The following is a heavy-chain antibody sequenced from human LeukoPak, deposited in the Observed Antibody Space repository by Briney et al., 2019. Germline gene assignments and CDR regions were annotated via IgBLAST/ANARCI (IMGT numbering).Heavy chain of an antibody. J-gene: IGHJ4*02. V-gene: IGHV3-23*01. D-gene: IGHD3/OR15-3a*01. CDR3: AKRGVVIRVILVGFHKEAYYFES. CDR1: GITLSNYG. Sequence: GGSLRLSCAVSGITLSNYGMSWVRQAPGKGLEWVAGISDSGDSTKYADSVKGRFTIARDNRKNTLYLQMNSLRAEDTAVYFCAKRGVVIRVILVGFHKEAYYFESWGQGALVTVSS. CDR2: ISDSGDST.